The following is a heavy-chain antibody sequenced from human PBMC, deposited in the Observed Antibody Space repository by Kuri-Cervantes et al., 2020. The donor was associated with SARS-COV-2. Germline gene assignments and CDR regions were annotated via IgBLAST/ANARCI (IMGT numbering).Heavy chain of an antibody. Sequence: GESLKISCKGSGDSFTNYWIGWVRQTPGKGLEWMGIIYPGDSDTRYSPSFQGQVTISADKSISTAYLRWSSLKASDTAMYYCARQGGITMTVVDAFDIWGQGTMVTVSS. J-gene: IGHJ3*02. CDR1: GDSFTNYW. CDR2: IYPGDSDT. CDR3: ARQGGITMTVVDAFDI. V-gene: IGHV5-51*01. D-gene: IGHD3-22*01.